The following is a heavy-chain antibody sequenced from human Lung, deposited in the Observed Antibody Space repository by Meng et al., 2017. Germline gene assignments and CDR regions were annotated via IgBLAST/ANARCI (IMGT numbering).Heavy chain of an antibody. V-gene: IGHV3-7*01. CDR3: ARESYTSGVSRPYYFDY. Sequence: GESLKISCAASGFTFSSYWMSWVRQAPGKGLEWVANIRQDGSEKYYVDSVKGRFAVSRDNAKNSLYLQMISLRVEDTAVYYCARESYTSGVSRPYYFDYWGQGTLVTVSS. CDR1: GFTFSSYW. J-gene: IGHJ4*02. D-gene: IGHD2-2*02. CDR2: IRQDGSEK.